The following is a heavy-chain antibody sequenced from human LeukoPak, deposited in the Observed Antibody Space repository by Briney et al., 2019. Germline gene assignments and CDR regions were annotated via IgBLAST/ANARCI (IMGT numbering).Heavy chain of an antibody. D-gene: IGHD5-24*01. V-gene: IGHV3-21*01. Sequence: PGGSLRLSCAASGFTFSSYSMNWVRQAPGKGLEWVSSISSRSTYIYYADSVKGRFTISRDNSENTLYLQMNSLRAEDTAVYYCAKKSQPGVDMATIHFDHGGQGTLVTVSS. J-gene: IGHJ4*02. CDR1: GFTFSSYS. CDR2: ISSRSTYI. CDR3: AKKSQPGVDMATIHFDH.